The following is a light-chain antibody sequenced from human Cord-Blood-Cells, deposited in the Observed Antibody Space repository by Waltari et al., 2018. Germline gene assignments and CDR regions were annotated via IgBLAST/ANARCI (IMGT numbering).Light chain of an antibody. CDR1: RSNVGGYNY. V-gene: IGLV2-8*01. CDR2: EVS. Sequence: QSALSQPPSASGYPGQSVTISCTGTRSNVGGYNYAPWYQQHPGKAPKLMIYEVSKRPSGVPDRFSGSKSGNTASLTVSGLQAEDEADYYCSSYAGSNNLVFGGGTKLTVL. CDR3: SSYAGSNNLV. J-gene: IGLJ3*02.